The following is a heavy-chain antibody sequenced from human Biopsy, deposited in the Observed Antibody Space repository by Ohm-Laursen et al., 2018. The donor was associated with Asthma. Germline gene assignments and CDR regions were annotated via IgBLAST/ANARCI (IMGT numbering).Heavy chain of an antibody. V-gene: IGHV3-30*01. J-gene: IGHJ3*02. CDR1: GFSFSNFA. CDR2: ISKDASTQ. D-gene: IGHD1-1*01. Sequence: SLRLSCSAFGFSFSNFAIHWVRQAPGKGLEWVGVISKDASTQDYADSVKGRFTMARDNSKNTLDLQMNSLRDEDTAVYYCVRDGTDDAFDIWGQGTVVSVSS. CDR3: VRDGTDDAFDI.